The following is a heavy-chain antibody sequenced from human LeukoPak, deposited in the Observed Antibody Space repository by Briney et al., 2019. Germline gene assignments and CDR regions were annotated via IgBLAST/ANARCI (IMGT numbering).Heavy chain of an antibody. CDR1: GSNFTRYW. CDR3: ARLGALSYYYGMDV. Sequence: GGSLLISCKGSGSNFTRYWISGGRPLPGKGLEWMGRIDPSDSYTNYSPSFQGHVTISADNSISTAYLQWSSLKASDTAMYYCARLGALSYYYGMDVWGKGTTVTVSS. D-gene: IGHD4/OR15-4a*01. V-gene: IGHV5-10-1*01. CDR2: IDPSDSYT. J-gene: IGHJ6*04.